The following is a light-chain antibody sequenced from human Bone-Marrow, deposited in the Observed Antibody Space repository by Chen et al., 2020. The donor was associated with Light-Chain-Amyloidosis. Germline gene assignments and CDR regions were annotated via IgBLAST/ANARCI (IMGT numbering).Light chain of an antibody. Sequence: SHELTQPPPVSVSPGQTARITCSGDDLPTKYAYWYQQKPGQAPVLVIHRDTERPSGISERFSGSSSGTTATLTISGVQAEDAADYHCQSADSSGTYEVIFGGGTKLTVL. V-gene: IGLV3-25*03. J-gene: IGLJ2*01. CDR2: RDT. CDR3: QSADSSGTYEVI. CDR1: DLPTKY.